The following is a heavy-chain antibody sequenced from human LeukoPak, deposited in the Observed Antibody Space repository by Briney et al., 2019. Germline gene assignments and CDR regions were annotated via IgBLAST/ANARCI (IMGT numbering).Heavy chain of an antibody. Sequence: PSQTLSLTCTVSGGSISSGSYYWSWIRQPAGKGLEWIGRIYTSGSTNYNPSLKSRVTISVDTSKNQFSLKLSSVTAADTAVYYCARFSDYGDYVFDYWGQGTLVTVSS. J-gene: IGHJ4*02. CDR2: IYTSGST. CDR1: GGSISSGSYY. CDR3: ARFSDYGDYVFDY. D-gene: IGHD4-17*01. V-gene: IGHV4-61*02.